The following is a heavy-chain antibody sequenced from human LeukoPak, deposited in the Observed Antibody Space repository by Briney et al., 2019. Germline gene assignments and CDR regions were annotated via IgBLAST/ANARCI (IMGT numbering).Heavy chain of an antibody. J-gene: IGHJ4*02. CDR3: ARDYSGWFDY. CDR2: INSDGSTT. V-gene: IGHV3-74*01. D-gene: IGHD5-12*01. CDR1: GFTFSSYW. Sequence: PGGSLRLSCAASGFTFSSYWIHWVRQAPGKGLVWVSIINSDGSTTNYADSVKGRFTISRDNAKNTLYLQLNSLRPEDTAVYYCARDYSGWFDYWGQGTLVTVSS.